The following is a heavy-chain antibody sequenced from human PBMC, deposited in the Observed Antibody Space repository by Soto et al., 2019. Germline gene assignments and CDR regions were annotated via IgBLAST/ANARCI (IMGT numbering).Heavy chain of an antibody. V-gene: IGHV3-15*01. CDR2: IKSKTDGGTA. CDR3: TTDRGHMYDFDY. Sequence: EVHLVESGGGLVKPGGSLRLSCAASGFTFDNAWMSWVRQAPGKGLEWVGRIKSKTDGGTADYAAPVKGRFTISRDDSKNTLFLQMNSLKTEDTAVYYCTTDRGHMYDFDYWGQGTLVPVSS. D-gene: IGHD2-8*01. CDR1: GFTFDNAW. J-gene: IGHJ4*02.